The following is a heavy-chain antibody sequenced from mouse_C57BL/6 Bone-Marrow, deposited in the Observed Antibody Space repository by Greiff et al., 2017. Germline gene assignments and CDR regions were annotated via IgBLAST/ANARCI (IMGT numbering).Heavy chain of an antibody. CDR3: TAGGWLLAY. CDR1: GFTFSNYW. Sequence: EVMLVESGGGLVQPGGSMKLSCVASGFTFSNYWMNWVRQSPEKGLEWVAQIRLKSDNYATHYAESVKGRFTISRDDSKSSVYLQMNNLRAEDTGIYYCTAGGWLLAYWGRGTLVTVSA. J-gene: IGHJ3*01. CDR2: IRLKSDNYAT. V-gene: IGHV6-3*01. D-gene: IGHD2-3*01.